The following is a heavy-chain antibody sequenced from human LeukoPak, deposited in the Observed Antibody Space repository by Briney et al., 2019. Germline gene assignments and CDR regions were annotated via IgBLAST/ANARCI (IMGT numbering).Heavy chain of an antibody. D-gene: IGHD1-26*01. CDR2: IYHSGST. V-gene: IGHV4-38-2*02. CDR3: ARGSISRGSYSSPLE. J-gene: IGHJ4*02. CDR1: GYSISSGYY. Sequence: PSETLSLTCTVSGYSISSGYYWGWIRQPPGKGLEWIGSIYHSGSTYYNPSLKSRVTISVDTSKNQFSLKLSSVSAADTAVYYCARGSISRGSYSSPLEWGQGTLVTVSS.